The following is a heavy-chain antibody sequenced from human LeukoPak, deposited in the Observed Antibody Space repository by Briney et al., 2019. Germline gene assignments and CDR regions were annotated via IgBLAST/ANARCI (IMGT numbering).Heavy chain of an antibody. D-gene: IGHD5-18*01. V-gene: IGHV4-59*01. Sequence: PSETLSLTCTVSGGSISSYYWSWIRQPPGKGLEWIGYIYYSGSTNYNPSLKSRVTISVDTSKNQFSLKLSSVTAADTAVYYCARDVADTAMGFDYWGQGTLVTVSS. CDR1: GGSISSYY. CDR2: IYYSGST. J-gene: IGHJ4*02. CDR3: ARDVADTAMGFDY.